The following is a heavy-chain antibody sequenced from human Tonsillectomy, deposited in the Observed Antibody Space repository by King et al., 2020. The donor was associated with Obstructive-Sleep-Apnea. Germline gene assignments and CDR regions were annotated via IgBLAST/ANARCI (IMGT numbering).Heavy chain of an antibody. CDR1: GASISGYY. D-gene: IGHD1-26*01. Sequence: VQLQESGPGLVKPSETLSLTCTVSGASISGYYWNWIRPPPGKGLEWIGYIYYSGSTNYNPSLKSRVTISVDTSKNQFSLKLSSVTAADTAVYYCARNKGVGSPYYFDYWGQGTLVTVSS. CDR3: ARNKGVGSPYYFDY. V-gene: IGHV4-59*01. CDR2: IYYSGST. J-gene: IGHJ4*02.